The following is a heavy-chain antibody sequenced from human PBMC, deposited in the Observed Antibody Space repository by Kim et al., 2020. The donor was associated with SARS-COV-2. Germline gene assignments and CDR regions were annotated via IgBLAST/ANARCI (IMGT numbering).Heavy chain of an antibody. CDR1: GYTFTRYS. CDR2: IVTNTGNP. D-gene: IGHD4-4*01. Sequence: ASVKVSCKASGYTFTRYSMNWVRQAPGQGFEWMGWIVTNTGNPTYAQGFTGWFVFSLETSVSTAYLQISSLKAEDTAVYYRTRDQATAVYSKWFDPWCQGTLITFSS. CDR3: TRDQATAVYSKWFDP. J-gene: IGHJ5*02. V-gene: IGHV7-4-1*02.